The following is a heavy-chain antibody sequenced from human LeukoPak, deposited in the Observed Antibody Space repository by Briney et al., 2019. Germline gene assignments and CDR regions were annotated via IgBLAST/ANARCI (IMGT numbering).Heavy chain of an antibody. CDR2: NSNSGGT. CDR3: ARDLAGDGLSYFDY. D-gene: IGHD6-19*01. Sequence: GASVKVSCKASGYTFSGNYMHWVRQAPGQGLEWMGWNSNSGGTNYAQKFQGRVTMTRDTSISTTYMELTSLKSDDTAVYYCARDLAGDGLSYFDYWGQGTLVTVSS. CDR1: GYTFSGNY. J-gene: IGHJ4*02. V-gene: IGHV1-2*02.